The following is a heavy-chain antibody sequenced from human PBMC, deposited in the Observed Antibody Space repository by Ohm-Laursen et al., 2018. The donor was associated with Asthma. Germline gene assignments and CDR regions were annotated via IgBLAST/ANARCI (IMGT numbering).Heavy chain of an antibody. CDR1: GFTFSSYG. CDR3: ARGYGGSYYEDHFDY. Sequence: SLRLSCAASGFTFSSYGTHWVRQAPGKGLEWVAVIWYDGSNKYYADSVKGRFTISRDNSKNTLYLQMNSLRAEDTAVYYCARGYGGSYYEDHFDYWGQGTPVTVSS. J-gene: IGHJ4*02. V-gene: IGHV3-33*01. D-gene: IGHD1-26*01. CDR2: IWYDGSNK.